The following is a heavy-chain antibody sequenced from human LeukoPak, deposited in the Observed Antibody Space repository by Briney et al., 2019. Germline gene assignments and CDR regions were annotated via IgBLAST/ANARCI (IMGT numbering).Heavy chain of an antibody. CDR3: SRHRGRYLHSSGYFDY. Sequence: GRSLRLSCAASGFPFSGYAIHWVRQAPGKGLEWVAVISHDGTNKYYADSVKGRFTISRDNSKNTLYLQMNSLRSQHTALYYLSRHRGRYLHSSGYFDYWGQGTLVTVSS. J-gene: IGHJ4*02. CDR1: GFPFSGYA. V-gene: IGHV3-30-3*01. D-gene: IGHD3-22*01. CDR2: ISHDGTNK.